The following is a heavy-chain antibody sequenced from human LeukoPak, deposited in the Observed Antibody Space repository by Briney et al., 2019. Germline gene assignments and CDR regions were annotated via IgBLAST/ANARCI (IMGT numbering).Heavy chain of an antibody. D-gene: IGHD3-3*01. CDR1: GGSISSHY. CDR2: IYYTGST. Sequence: PSEILSLTCTVSGGSISSHYWSWIRQPPGKGLECIGYIYYTGSTNYNPSLKSRVTISVDTSKNQFSLKLSSVTAADTAVYYCAGATSASEWSLFDYWGQGTLVTVSS. J-gene: IGHJ4*02. CDR3: AGATSASEWSLFDY. V-gene: IGHV4-59*11.